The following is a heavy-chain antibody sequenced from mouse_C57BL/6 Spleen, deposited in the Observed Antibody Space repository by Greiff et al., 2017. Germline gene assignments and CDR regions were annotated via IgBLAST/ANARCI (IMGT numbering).Heavy chain of an antibody. Sequence: VQLQQPGAELVKPGASVKMSCKASGYTFTSYWITWVKQRPGQGLEWIGDIYPGSGSTNYNEKFKSKATLTVDTSSSTAYMQLSSLTSEDSAVYYCARGKAYDGYYYFDYWGQGTTLTVSS. V-gene: IGHV1-55*01. CDR1: GYTFTSYW. CDR3: ARGKAYDGYYYFDY. CDR2: IYPGSGST. J-gene: IGHJ2*01. D-gene: IGHD2-3*01.